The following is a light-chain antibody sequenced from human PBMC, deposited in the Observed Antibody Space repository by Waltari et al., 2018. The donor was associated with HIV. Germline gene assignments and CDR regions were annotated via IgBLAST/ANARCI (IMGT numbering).Light chain of an antibody. V-gene: IGLV1-44*01. CDR3: AVWDDSLRSVL. CDR2: TNI. Sequence: QSVLTQPPSASGTPGQRVNISCSGGSPNIGSNPANWYRQFPGEAPKRLIYTNIHRPSGFPDRFSGSKSGTSASLAISGLQSEDEADFYCAVWDDSLRSVLFGGGTRLTVL. J-gene: IGLJ3*02. CDR1: SPNIGSNP.